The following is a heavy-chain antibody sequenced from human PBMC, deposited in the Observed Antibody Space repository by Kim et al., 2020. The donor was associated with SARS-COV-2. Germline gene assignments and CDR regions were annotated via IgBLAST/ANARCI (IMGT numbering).Heavy chain of an antibody. CDR3: ARGPPIGGGDCYSH. J-gene: IGHJ4*02. V-gene: IGHV4-30-2*05. D-gene: IGHD2-21*02. Sequence: RALHSRVTISIDTSKNQFSLKLSSVTAADTAVYYCARGPPIGGGDCYSHWGQGTLVTVSS.